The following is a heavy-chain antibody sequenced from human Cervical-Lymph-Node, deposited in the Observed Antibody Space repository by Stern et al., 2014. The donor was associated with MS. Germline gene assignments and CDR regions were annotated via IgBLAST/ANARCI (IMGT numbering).Heavy chain of an antibody. CDR2: ILPVFGTP. J-gene: IGHJ5*02. V-gene: IGHV1-69*01. Sequence: VQLVQSEAEVTKPGSSVKVSCKASVGTFSKVPSSWVRQAPGQGLEWMGGILPVFGTPTYAQEFRGRVTITADVSTSTVYMELSSLRSDDTAVYYCALSSETSDRWYSLGYDLWGQGTLVTVSS. CDR1: VGTFSKVP. CDR3: ALSSETSDRWYSLGYDL. D-gene: IGHD6-13*01.